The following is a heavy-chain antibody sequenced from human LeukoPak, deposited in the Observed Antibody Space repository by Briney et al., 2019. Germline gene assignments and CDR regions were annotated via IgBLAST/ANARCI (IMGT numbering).Heavy chain of an antibody. J-gene: IGHJ4*02. CDR1: GGSFSGYY. CDR2: INHSGST. Sequence: SETLSLTCAVYGGSFSGYYWSWIRQPPGKGLEWIGEINHSGSTNYNTSLKSRVTISVDTSKNQFSLNLSSVTAADTAVYSCAGGLAKKWLVPVWGQGTLVTVSS. D-gene: IGHD6-19*01. CDR3: AGGLAKKWLVPV. V-gene: IGHV4-34*01.